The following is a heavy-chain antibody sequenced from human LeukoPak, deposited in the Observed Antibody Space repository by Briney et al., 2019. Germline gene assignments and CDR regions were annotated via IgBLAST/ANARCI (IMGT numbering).Heavy chain of an antibody. CDR3: ARHSSPSPFPVGAFDI. D-gene: IGHD2-2*01. CDR1: GYIYTSYW. J-gene: IGHJ3*02. Sequence: GESLKISCNSSGYIYTSYWIGWVRQMPGKGLEWMGIIYPGDSDTRYSPSFQGQVTISADKSISTAYLQWSSLKASDTAMYYCARHSSPSPFPVGAFDIWGQGTRVTVSS. V-gene: IGHV5-51*01. CDR2: IYPGDSDT.